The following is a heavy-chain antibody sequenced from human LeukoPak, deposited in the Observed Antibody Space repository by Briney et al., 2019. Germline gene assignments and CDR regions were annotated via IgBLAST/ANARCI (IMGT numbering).Heavy chain of an antibody. CDR3: VTGNQLPLDYYYYMDV. J-gene: IGHJ6*03. CDR1: GYTFTAYY. Sequence: GASVKVSCKASGYTFTAYYMHGVRQAPGQGLGWMGWINPNSGGTNYAQKFQGRVTMTRDTSISTAYMELSRLRSDDTAVYYCVTGNQLPLDYYYYMDVWGKGTTVTVSS. D-gene: IGHD2-2*01. V-gene: IGHV1-2*02. CDR2: INPNSGGT.